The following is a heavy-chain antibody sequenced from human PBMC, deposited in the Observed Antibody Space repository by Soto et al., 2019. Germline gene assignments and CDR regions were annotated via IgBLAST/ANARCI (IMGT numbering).Heavy chain of an antibody. CDR3: ARDMNYYGSGSYKSYYYYGMDV. CDR2: IWYDGSNK. D-gene: IGHD3-10*01. J-gene: IGHJ6*02. CDR1: GFTFSSYG. V-gene: IGHV3-33*01. Sequence: QVQLVESGGGVVQPGRSLRLSCAASGFTFSSYGMHWVRQAPGKGLEWVAVIWYDGSNKYYADSVKGRFTISRDNSKNTLDLLMNSLRAEDTAVYYCARDMNYYGSGSYKSYYYYGMDVWGQGTTVTVSS.